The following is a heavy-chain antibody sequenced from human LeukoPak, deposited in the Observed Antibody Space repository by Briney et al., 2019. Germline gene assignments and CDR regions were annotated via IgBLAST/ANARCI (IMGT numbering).Heavy chain of an antibody. CDR1: GFTFSSPA. Sequence: GGSLRLSCAASGFTFSSPAMSWVRQAPGKGLEWVSAISNNGGYTYYADSVQGRFTISRDNSKSTLCLQMNSLRAEDTAVYYCAKQLGYCSDGSCYFPYWGQGTLVTVSS. J-gene: IGHJ4*02. CDR2: ISNNGGYT. D-gene: IGHD2-15*01. CDR3: AKQLGYCSDGSCYFPY. V-gene: IGHV3-23*01.